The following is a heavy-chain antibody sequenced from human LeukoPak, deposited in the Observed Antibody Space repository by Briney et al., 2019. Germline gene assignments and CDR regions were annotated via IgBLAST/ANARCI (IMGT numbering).Heavy chain of an antibody. CDR2: IRYDGSNK. CDR3: AKVEYYDFWSGYEDAFDI. Sequence: GGSPRLSCAASGFTFSSYGMHWVRQAPGKGLEWVAFIRYDGSNKYYADSVKGRFTISRDNSKNTLYLQMNSLRAEDTAVYYCAKVEYYDFWSGYEDAFDIWGQGTMVTVSS. V-gene: IGHV3-30*02. D-gene: IGHD3-3*01. CDR1: GFTFSSYG. J-gene: IGHJ3*02.